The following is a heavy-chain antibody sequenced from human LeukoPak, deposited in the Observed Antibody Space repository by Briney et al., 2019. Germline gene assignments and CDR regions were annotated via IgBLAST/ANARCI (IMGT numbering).Heavy chain of an antibody. CDR2: ISPNTGGT. CDR3: AIWYCDTTSCSSFDY. Sequence: ASVKVSCKASGYTFTDYHVHWVRQAPGQGLEWMGWISPNTGGTNYAQKFQGRVTMTRDTSISTAYMELTRLRSDDTAMYYCAIWYCDTTSCSSFDYWGQGTLVTVSS. J-gene: IGHJ4*02. V-gene: IGHV1-2*02. CDR1: GYTFTDYH. D-gene: IGHD2-2*01.